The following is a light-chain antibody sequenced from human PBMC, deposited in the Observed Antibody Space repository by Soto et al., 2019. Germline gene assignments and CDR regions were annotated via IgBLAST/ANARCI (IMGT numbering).Light chain of an antibody. CDR3: QQYVHVLT. Sequence: DIQMTQSPSTLSASVGDRVTITCRASQSISSWLAWYQQKPGKAPKLLIYKASSLESGVPSRFSGSGSGTDFTFTISSLQPEDIATYYCQQYVHVLTFGGGTKVDIK. CDR2: KAS. V-gene: IGKV1-5*03. J-gene: IGKJ4*01. CDR1: QSISSW.